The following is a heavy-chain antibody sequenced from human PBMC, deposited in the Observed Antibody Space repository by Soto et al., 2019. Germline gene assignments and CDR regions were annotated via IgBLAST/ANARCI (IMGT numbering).Heavy chain of an antibody. CDR3: ARVLRYFDWGPFDH. V-gene: IGHV3-30-3*01. Sequence: GGSLRLSCAASGFTFSSYAMHWVRQAPGKGLEWVAVISYDGSNKYYADSVKGRFTISRDNSKNTLYLQMNSLRAEDTAVYYCARVLRYFDWGPFDHWGQGTLVTVSS. CDR2: ISYDGSNK. CDR1: GFTFSSYA. D-gene: IGHD3-9*01. J-gene: IGHJ4*02.